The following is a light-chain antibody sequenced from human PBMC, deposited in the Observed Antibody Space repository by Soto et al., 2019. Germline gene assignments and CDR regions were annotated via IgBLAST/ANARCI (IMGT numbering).Light chain of an antibody. V-gene: IGKV1-39*01. Sequence: DIQMTQSPSSLSASVLDRVSITCVASQSISSYLNWYQQKPGKAPKVLIYAASNLQSGVPSRFSGSGSGTDFTLTISSLQPEDFATYFCQQTYSSPQTFGQGTKVDIK. J-gene: IGKJ1*01. CDR2: AAS. CDR1: QSISSY. CDR3: QQTYSSPQT.